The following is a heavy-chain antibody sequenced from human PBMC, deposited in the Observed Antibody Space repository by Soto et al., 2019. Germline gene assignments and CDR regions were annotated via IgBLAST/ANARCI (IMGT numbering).Heavy chain of an antibody. CDR1: EFTFGNYG. J-gene: IGHJ4*02. CDR2: ISYDGNDK. V-gene: IGHV3-30*18. CDR3: AKAPVSTGTGYFDY. D-gene: IGHD1-7*01. Sequence: PGGSLRLSCAASEFTFGNYGMHWVRQAPGKGLEWVAVISYDGNDKYYADSVKGRFTISRDNSKNTLFLQMNSLRAEDTAVYYCAKAPVSTGTGYFDYWGQGTLVTVSS.